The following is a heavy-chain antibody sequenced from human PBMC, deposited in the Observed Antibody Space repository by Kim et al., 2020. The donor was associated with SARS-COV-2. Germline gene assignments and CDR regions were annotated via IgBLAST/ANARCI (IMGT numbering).Heavy chain of an antibody. CDR1: GYTFTGLY. J-gene: IGHJ6*02. D-gene: IGHD2-15*01. Sequence: ASVKVSCKASGYTFTGLYMHLVRQAPGQGLEWMGRINPNSGVTTYAQKFQGRVTMTRATTVTTAYMELTSLRSDDTAVYYCARDREPYRSGGTCFGMDVWGQGTTVIVSS. CDR3: ARDREPYRSGGTCFGMDV. CDR2: INPNSGVT. V-gene: IGHV1-2*06.